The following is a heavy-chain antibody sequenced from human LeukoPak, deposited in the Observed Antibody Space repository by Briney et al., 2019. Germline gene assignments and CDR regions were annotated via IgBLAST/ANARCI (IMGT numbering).Heavy chain of an antibody. D-gene: IGHD2-15*01. Sequence: SVKVSCKASGGTFSSYAISWVRQAPGQGLEWMGRIIPILGIANYAQKFQGRVTITADKSTSTAHMELSSLRSEDTAVYYCARDQAASVVVAATHDGMDVWGQGTTVTVSS. J-gene: IGHJ6*02. CDR3: ARDQAASVVVAATHDGMDV. CDR1: GGTFSSYA. CDR2: IIPILGIA. V-gene: IGHV1-69*04.